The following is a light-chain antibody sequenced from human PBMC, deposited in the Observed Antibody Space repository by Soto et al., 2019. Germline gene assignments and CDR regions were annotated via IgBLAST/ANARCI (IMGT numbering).Light chain of an antibody. J-gene: IGKJ1*01. CDR2: AAS. CDR1: QSISSY. Sequence: DIQMTQSPSSLSAPVGDRVTITCRASQSISSYLNWYQQKPGKAPKLLIYAASSLQSGVPSRFSGSGSGTEFTLTISSLQPDDFATYYCQQYNSYSFGEGTKVDI. V-gene: IGKV1-39*01. CDR3: QQYNSYS.